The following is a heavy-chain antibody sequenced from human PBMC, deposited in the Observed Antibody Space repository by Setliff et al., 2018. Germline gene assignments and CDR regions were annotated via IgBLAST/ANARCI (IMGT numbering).Heavy chain of an antibody. V-gene: IGHV4-38-2*02. CDR3: ARDPLTTNRRRAFDI. Sequence: PSETLSLTCAVSGYSISSGYNWGWIRQPPGKGLEWIGSIYYRGSTSYNSSLKSRVSISVDTSKNQFSLKLSSVTAADTAVYYCARDPLTTNRRRAFDIWGQGTMVTVSS. J-gene: IGHJ3*02. CDR1: GYSISSGYN. CDR2: IYYRGST. D-gene: IGHD4-17*01.